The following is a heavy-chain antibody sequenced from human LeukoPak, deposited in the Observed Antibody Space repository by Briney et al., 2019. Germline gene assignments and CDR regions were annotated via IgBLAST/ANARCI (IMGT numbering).Heavy chain of an antibody. CDR2: ISGSGGST. D-gene: IGHD6-19*01. V-gene: IGHV3-23*01. CDR3: AKISGWYEGMDV. J-gene: IGHJ6*02. Sequence: GGSLRLSCAASGFTFSSYAMSWVRQAPGKGLEWVSAISGSGGSTYYADSVKGRFTISSDNSKNTLYLQMNSLRAEDTAVYYCAKISGWYEGMDVWGQGTTVTVSS. CDR1: GFTFSSYA.